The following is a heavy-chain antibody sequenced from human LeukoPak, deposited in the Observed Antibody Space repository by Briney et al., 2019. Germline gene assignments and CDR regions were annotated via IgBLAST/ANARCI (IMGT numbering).Heavy chain of an antibody. Sequence: GGSLRLSCAASEFILSGSTIHWVRQASAKGLEWVGRIRTRANNYATTYAASVKGRFTISRDDSKNMVYLQMNSLKTEDTAVYYCTSPITIFGVVTKNYWGQGTLVTVSS. J-gene: IGHJ4*02. CDR3: TSPITIFGVVTKNY. V-gene: IGHV3-73*01. CDR1: EFILSGST. CDR2: IRTRANNYAT. D-gene: IGHD3-3*01.